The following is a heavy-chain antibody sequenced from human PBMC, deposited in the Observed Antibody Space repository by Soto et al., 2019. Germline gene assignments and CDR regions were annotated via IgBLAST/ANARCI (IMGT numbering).Heavy chain of an antibody. J-gene: IGHJ1*01. CDR2: IYYSGST. CDR3: ARNSGDSSGYRHPYFQH. CDR1: GGSISSGGYY. Sequence: PSGTLSLTCTVSGGSISSGGYYWSWIRQHPGKGLEWIGYIYYSGSTYYNPSLKSRVTISVDTSKNQFSLKLSSVTAADTAVYYCARNSGDSSGYRHPYFQHWGQGTLVTVSS. D-gene: IGHD3-22*01. V-gene: IGHV4-31*03.